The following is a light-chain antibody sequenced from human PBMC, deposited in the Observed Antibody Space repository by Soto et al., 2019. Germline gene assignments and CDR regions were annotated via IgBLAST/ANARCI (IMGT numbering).Light chain of an antibody. CDR2: GAS. V-gene: IGKV3-20*01. Sequence: EIVLTQSPGTLSLSPGERATLSCRASQSVSSSYLAWYQQKPGQAPRLLIYGASSRATGIPDRFSGSGSGTDVTLTISRLEPEDFSVYYCQQRWTFGQGTKVE. CDR3: QQRWT. CDR1: QSVSSSY. J-gene: IGKJ1*01.